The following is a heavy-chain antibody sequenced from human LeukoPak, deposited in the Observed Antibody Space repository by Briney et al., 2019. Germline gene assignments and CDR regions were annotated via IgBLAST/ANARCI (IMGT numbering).Heavy chain of an antibody. CDR2: IIPVLGTP. D-gene: IGHD4-17*01. V-gene: IGHV1-69*06. CDR3: ARIEGDYEVLVY. CDR1: GGTFNTYA. Sequence: ASVNVSCKASGGTFNTYAINWVRQAPEQGLEWVGRIIPVLGTPHYAQKFQGRVTITADRSTSTAYMEATGLKPDDTAVYYCARIEGDYEVLVYWGQGTLVTVSS. J-gene: IGHJ4*02.